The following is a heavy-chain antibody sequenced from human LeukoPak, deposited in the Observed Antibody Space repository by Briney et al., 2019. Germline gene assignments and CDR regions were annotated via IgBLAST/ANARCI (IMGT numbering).Heavy chain of an antibody. CDR3: ARQPPMIRGIGNDF. Sequence: ASAKVSCKASGYTFTDSYIHWVRQAPGQGLEWVGWINPNSGVTDYAQKFQGRVTMTRDSSISTAYMELSRLRFDDTALYYCARQPPMIRGIGNDFWGQGTLVTVSS. D-gene: IGHD3-16*01. V-gene: IGHV1-2*02. CDR1: GYTFTDSY. CDR2: INPNSGVT. J-gene: IGHJ4*02.